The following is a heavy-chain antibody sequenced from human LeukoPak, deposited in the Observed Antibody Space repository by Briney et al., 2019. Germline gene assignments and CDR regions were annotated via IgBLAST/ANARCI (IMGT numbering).Heavy chain of an antibody. CDR1: GFTVSSNY. J-gene: IGHJ4*02. V-gene: IGHV3-66*01. Sequence: GGSLRLSCAASGFTVSSNYMSWVRQAPGKGLEWVSVIYSGGSTYYGDSVKGRFTISRDNSKNTLYLQMNSLRAEDTAVYYCAYSSSWRKFDYWGQGTLVTVSS. D-gene: IGHD6-13*01. CDR2: IYSGGST. CDR3: AYSSSWRKFDY.